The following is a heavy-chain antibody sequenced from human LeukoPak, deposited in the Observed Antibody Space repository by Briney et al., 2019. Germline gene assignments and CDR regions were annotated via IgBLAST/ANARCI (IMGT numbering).Heavy chain of an antibody. Sequence: SVKVSCKASGGTFSSYAISWVRQAPGQGLEWMGGIIPIFGTANYAQKFQGRVTITADESTSTAYMELSSLRSEDTAVYYCARVMYGYVWGSYRYTRFDYWGQGTLVTVSS. V-gene: IGHV1-69*13. J-gene: IGHJ4*02. CDR2: IIPIFGTA. CDR1: GGTFSSYA. D-gene: IGHD3-16*02. CDR3: ARVMYGYVWGSYRYTRFDY.